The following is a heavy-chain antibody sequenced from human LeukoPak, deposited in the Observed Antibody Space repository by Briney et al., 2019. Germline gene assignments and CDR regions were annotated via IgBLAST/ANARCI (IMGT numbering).Heavy chain of an antibody. CDR2: ITHTGTT. Sequence: KPSETLSLTCAVSGYSISSGYSWVWIRQPPGKGLEWIGSITHTGTTYYNPSLESRVTLSRDTSKNQFSLNLSSVTAADTARYYCPRFRGGVGWEYWGQGTLVTVSS. V-gene: IGHV4-38-2*01. J-gene: IGHJ4*02. CDR1: GYSISSGYS. CDR3: PRFRGGVGWEY. D-gene: IGHD5-24*01.